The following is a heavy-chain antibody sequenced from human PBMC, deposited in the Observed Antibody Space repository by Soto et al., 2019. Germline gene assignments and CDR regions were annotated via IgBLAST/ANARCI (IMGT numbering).Heavy chain of an antibody. CDR3: AHFPGYTYGFVY. J-gene: IGHJ4*02. Sequence: QITLKESGPTLVTPTQTLTLTCTFSGFSLSSRGVGGGWIRQSPGKALEWLALIHWDDDKWYSPSLKSRLTITKDTSKNQVVLIMTNIDPVDTATYSSAHFPGYTYGFVYWGQGTLVTVSS. D-gene: IGHD5-18*01. CDR2: IHWDDDK. CDR1: GFSLSSRGVG. V-gene: IGHV2-5*02.